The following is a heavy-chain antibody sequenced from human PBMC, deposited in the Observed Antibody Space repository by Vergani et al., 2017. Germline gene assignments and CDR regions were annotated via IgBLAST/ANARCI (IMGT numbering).Heavy chain of an antibody. D-gene: IGHD6-19*01. Sequence: QVQLVESGGGLVKPGGSLRLSCAASGFTFSDYYMSWVRQAPGKGLEWVSYISSSSSDTNYADSVKGRFTISRDKAKNSLYLQMNSLRAEDTAVYYCARDARACSSGWMGRALDIWGQGTMVTVSS. J-gene: IGHJ3*02. CDR1: GFTFSDYY. V-gene: IGHV3-11*06. CDR3: ARDARACSSGWMGRALDI. CDR2: ISSSSSDT.